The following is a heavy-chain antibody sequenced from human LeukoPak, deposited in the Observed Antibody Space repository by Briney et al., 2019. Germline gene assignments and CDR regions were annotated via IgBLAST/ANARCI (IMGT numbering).Heavy chain of an antibody. CDR3: AKGGGSSWFDP. Sequence: GGSLRLSCAASGFTFSSYGMSWVRQAPGKGLEWVSTISGSGASTYYADSARGRFAISRDNSKNTLYVQMNSLRAEDTAVYYCAKGGGSSWFDPWGQGTLVTVSS. CDR1: GFTFSSYG. J-gene: IGHJ5*02. V-gene: IGHV3-23*01. CDR2: ISGSGAST. D-gene: IGHD3-10*01.